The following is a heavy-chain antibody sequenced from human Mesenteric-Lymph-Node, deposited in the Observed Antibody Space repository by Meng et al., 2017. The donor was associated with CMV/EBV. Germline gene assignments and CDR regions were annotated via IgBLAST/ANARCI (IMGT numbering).Heavy chain of an antibody. Sequence: ASVKVSCKASGGTFSSYAISWVRQAPGQGLEWMGIINPSGGSTSYAQKFQGRVTMTRDTSTSTVYMELSSLRSEDTAVYYCARGSGSYYGYYGMDVWGQGTTVTVSS. CDR1: GGTFSSYA. D-gene: IGHD1-26*01. CDR3: ARGSGSYYGYYGMDV. V-gene: IGHV1-46*01. CDR2: INPSGGST. J-gene: IGHJ6*02.